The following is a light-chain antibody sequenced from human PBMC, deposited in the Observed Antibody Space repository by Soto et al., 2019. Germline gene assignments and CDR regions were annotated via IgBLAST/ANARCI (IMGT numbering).Light chain of an antibody. Sequence: DIQMTQSPSTLSASLGDRVTITCRASQSISSWLAWYQQKPGKAPKLLIYDASSLESGVPSRFSGSGSGTEFTLTISSLRPDDSATYFCQRYNDKFGQGTKVDIK. CDR1: QSISSW. V-gene: IGKV1-5*01. J-gene: IGKJ1*01. CDR2: DAS. CDR3: QRYNDK.